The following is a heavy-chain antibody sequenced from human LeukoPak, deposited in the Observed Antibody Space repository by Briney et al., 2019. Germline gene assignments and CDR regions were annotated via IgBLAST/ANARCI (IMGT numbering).Heavy chain of an antibody. J-gene: IGHJ4*02. V-gene: IGHV3-15*01. CDR3: STTYYYDSSEGY. Sequence: GGSLRLSCAASGFTVSSSYISWVRQAPGKGLEWVGRIKSKTDGGTTDYAAPVKGRFTISRDDSKNTLYLQMNSLKTEDTAVYYCSTTYYYDSSEGYWGQGTLVTVSS. CDR2: IKSKTDGGTT. D-gene: IGHD3-22*01. CDR1: GFTVSSSY.